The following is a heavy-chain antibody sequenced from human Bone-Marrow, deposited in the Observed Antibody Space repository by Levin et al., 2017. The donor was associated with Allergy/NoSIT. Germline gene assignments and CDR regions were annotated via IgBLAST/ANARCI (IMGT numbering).Heavy chain of an antibody. CDR1: GGSFSGYY. CDR3: AREEQQLVTAPIDY. V-gene: IGHV4-34*01. CDR2: INHSGST. Sequence: SQTLSLTCAVYGGSFSGYYWSWIRQPPGKGLEWIGEINHSGSTNYNPSLKSRVTISVDTSKNQFSLKLSSVTAADTAVYYCAREEQQLVTAPIDYWGQGTLVTVSS. D-gene: IGHD6-13*01. J-gene: IGHJ4*02.